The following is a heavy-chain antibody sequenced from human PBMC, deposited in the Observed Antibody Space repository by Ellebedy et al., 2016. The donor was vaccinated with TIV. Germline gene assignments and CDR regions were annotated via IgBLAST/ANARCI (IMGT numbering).Heavy chain of an antibody. CDR1: GYSISSGYY. J-gene: IGHJ4*02. Sequence: ETLSLTCTVSGYSISSGYYWGWIRQPPGKGLEWVSAISGSGGSTYYADSVKGRFTISRDNSKNTLYLQMNSLRAEDTAVYYCAGGISVAGTSLGFWGQGTLVTVSS. CDR3: AGGISVAGTSLGF. V-gene: IGHV3-23*01. CDR2: ISGSGGST. D-gene: IGHD6-19*01.